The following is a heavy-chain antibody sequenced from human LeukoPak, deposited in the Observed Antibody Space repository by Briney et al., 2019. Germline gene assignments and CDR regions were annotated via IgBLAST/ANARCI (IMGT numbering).Heavy chain of an antibody. CDR1: GFTFSSYA. J-gene: IGHJ4*02. V-gene: IGHV3-64*01. D-gene: IGHD6-13*01. CDR3: ARGQSGWYDPNFDY. Sequence: GGSLRLSCAASGFTFSSYAMHWVRQAPGKGLEYVSAISSNGGSTYYANSVKGRFTISRDNSKNTLYLQMGSLRAEDMAVYYCARGQSGWYDPNFDYWGQGTLVTVSS. CDR2: ISSNGGST.